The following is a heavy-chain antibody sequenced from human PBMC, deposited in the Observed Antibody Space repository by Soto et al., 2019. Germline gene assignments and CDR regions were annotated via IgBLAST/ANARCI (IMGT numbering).Heavy chain of an antibody. D-gene: IGHD3-10*01. V-gene: IGHV3-66*01. CDR2: IYSGGST. J-gene: IGHJ6*02. CDR1: GFTVSSNY. Sequence: PGGSLRLSCAASGFTVSSNYMSWVRQAPGKGLEWVSVIYSGGSTYYADSVKGRFTISRDNSKNTLYLQMNSLRAEDTAVYYCARDLLPYGSGSYYKSPYYYYGMDVWGQGTTATVAS. CDR3: ARDLLPYGSGSYYKSPYYYYGMDV.